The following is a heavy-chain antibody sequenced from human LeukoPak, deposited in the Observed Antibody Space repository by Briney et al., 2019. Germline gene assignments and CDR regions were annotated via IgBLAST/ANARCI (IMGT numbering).Heavy chain of an antibody. D-gene: IGHD3-3*01. CDR1: GFTFSSYA. CDR2: ISYDGSNK. V-gene: IGHV3-30*04. CDR3: ARDQYDFWSGYKYNWFDP. Sequence: PGGSLRLSCAASGFTFSSYAMHWVRQAPGKGLEWVAVISYDGSNKYYADSVKGRFTISRDNSKNTLYLQMNSLRAEDTAVYYCARDQYDFWSGYKYNWFDPWGQGTLVTVSS. J-gene: IGHJ5*02.